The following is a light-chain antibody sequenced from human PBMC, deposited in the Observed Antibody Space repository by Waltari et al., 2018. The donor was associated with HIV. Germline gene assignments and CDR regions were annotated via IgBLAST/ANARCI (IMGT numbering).Light chain of an antibody. CDR3: QQPDGFLGT. J-gene: IGKJ1*01. Sequence: DIQMTQSPSTLSASVGDSVTITCRASQSISSWLAWYQQKPGQAPNLLIYKASTLESGVPSRFSGSGSGTEFTLTICRLQPNDSATYFCQQPDGFLGTFGQGTKVEIK. CDR1: QSISSW. CDR2: KAS. V-gene: IGKV1-5*03.